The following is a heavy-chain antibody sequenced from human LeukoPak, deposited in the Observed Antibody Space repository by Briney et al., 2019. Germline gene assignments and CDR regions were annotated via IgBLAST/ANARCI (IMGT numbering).Heavy chain of an antibody. CDR2: IWYDGSNK. J-gene: IGHJ4*02. Sequence: GGSLRLSCAASGFTFSSYGMHWVRQAPGKELEWVAVIWYDGSNKYYADSVKGRFTISRDNSKNTLYLQMNSLRAEDTAVYYCARDRRDYYGSGSYHYFDYWGQGTLVTVSS. CDR3: ARDRRDYYGSGSYHYFDY. V-gene: IGHV3-33*01. D-gene: IGHD3-10*01. CDR1: GFTFSSYG.